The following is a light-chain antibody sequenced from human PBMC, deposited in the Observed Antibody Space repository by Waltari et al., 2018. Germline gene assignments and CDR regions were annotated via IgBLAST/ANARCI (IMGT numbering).Light chain of an antibody. CDR3: ASYTSTNTVL. V-gene: IGLV2-14*03. CDR1: NSDIGYYNF. Sequence: QSALTQPASVSGSPGQSITISCAGTNSDIGYYNFVSWYQQHPGKAPTLMIFDVNRWPSGFSHRFSGSKAGNTASLTISGLQAEDEADYFCASYTSTNTVLFGGGTKVTVL. J-gene: IGLJ2*01. CDR2: DVN.